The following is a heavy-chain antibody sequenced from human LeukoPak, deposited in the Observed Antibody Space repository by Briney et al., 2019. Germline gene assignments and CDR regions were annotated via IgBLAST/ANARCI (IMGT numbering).Heavy chain of an antibody. CDR2: INHGGST. V-gene: IGHV4-34*01. J-gene: IGHJ3*02. CDR3: ARRLFQLSRYAFDI. Sequence: SETLSLTCAVYGVSFSDYYWTWIRQPPGKGLEYIGEINHGGSTNYNPSLKSRVIISVDTSKNQISLKLNSVTAADTAVYYCARRLFQLSRYAFDIWGQGTMVTVSS. D-gene: IGHD3-22*01. CDR1: GVSFSDYY.